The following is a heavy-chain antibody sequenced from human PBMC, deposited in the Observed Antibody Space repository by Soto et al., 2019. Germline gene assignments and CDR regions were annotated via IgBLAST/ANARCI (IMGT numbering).Heavy chain of an antibody. V-gene: IGHV1-18*04. D-gene: IGHD6-19*01. CDR3: ARDSWGLAVPYYHYYAMDV. CDR1: GYTFTSYG. J-gene: IGHJ6*02. CDR2: ISVYSGST. Sequence: QVQLVQSGAEVKKPGASVRVSCEASGYTFTSYGISWVRQAPGQGLEWMGWISVYSGSTNYAQKLQGRVTMTTDRSTRAVYMELRSLRSDDTAVYYCARDSWGLAVPYYHYYAMDVWGQGTTVTVS.